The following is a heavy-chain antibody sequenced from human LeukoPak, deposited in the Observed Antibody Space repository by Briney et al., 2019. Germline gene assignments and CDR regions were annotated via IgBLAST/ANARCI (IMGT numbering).Heavy chain of an antibody. J-gene: IGHJ4*02. CDR3: ASGRDYYDSRGFAY. Sequence: ASVKVSCKASGYTFTSYDINWVRQATGQGLEWMGWMNPNSGNTGYAQKFQGRVTMTRNTSISTAYMELSSLRSEDTAVYYCASGRDYYDSRGFAYWGQGTLVTVSS. V-gene: IGHV1-8*01. D-gene: IGHD3-22*01. CDR2: MNPNSGNT. CDR1: GYTFTSYD.